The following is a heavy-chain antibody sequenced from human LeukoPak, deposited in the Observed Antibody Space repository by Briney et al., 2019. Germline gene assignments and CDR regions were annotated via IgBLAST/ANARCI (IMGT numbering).Heavy chain of an antibody. J-gene: IGHJ4*02. CDR1: GFTVSSNY. CDR3: ARVGSGWLTFDY. D-gene: IGHD6-19*01. CDR2: IYSGGST. Sequence: GGSLRLSCAASGFTVSSNYMSWVRQAPGNGLEWVSVIYSGGSTYYADSVKGRFTISRDNSKNTLYLQMNSLRAEDTAVYYCARVGSGWLTFDYWGQGTLVTVSS. V-gene: IGHV3-53*01.